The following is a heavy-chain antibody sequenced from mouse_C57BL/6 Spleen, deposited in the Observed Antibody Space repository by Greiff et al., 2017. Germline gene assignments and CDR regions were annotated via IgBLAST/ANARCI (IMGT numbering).Heavy chain of an antibody. CDR2: ISNLAYSI. CDR3: ARQAYGSSYGGYFDV. CDR1: GFTFSDYG. Sequence: EVQLVESGGGLVQPGGSLKLSCAASGFTFSDYGMAWVRQAPRKGPEWVAFISNLAYSIYYADTVTGRFTISRENAKNTLYLEMSSLRSEDTAMYSCARQAYGSSYGGYFDVWGTGATVTVSS. J-gene: IGHJ1*03. D-gene: IGHD1-1*01. V-gene: IGHV5-15*01.